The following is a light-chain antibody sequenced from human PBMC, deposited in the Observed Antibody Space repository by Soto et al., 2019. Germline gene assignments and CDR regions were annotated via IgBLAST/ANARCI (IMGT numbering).Light chain of an antibody. J-gene: IGKJ2*01. CDR3: QQYNSWPRS. Sequence: RVMTQSPATLSVSPGESAILSCRASQSVSGNLAWYQQRPGQAPRLLIYGASTRATGVPARFSGSGSGTEFTLTITTLQSEASAIYFCQQYNSWPRSFGPGTKLEIK. CDR2: GAS. CDR1: QSVSGN. V-gene: IGKV3-15*01.